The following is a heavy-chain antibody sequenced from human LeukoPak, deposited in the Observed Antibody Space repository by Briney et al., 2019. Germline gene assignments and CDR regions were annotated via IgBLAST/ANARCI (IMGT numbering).Heavy chain of an antibody. Sequence: SETLSLTCTVSGGSISSSSYYWRWIRQPPGKGLEWIGSIYYSGSTYYNPSLKSRVTISVDTSKNQFSLKLSSVTAADTAVYYCARAYGDVVVPAAVNFDYWGQGTLVTVSS. CDR3: ARAYGDVVVPAAVNFDY. J-gene: IGHJ4*02. CDR2: IYYSGST. D-gene: IGHD2-2*01. V-gene: IGHV4-39*01. CDR1: GGSISSSSYY.